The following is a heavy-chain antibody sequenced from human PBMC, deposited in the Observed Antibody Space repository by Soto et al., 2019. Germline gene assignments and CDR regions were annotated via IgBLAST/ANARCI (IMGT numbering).Heavy chain of an antibody. CDR2: ISGSGGST. V-gene: IGHV3-23*01. CDR3: ARRSSGWYFDY. D-gene: IGHD6-19*01. CDR1: GFTFSSYA. Sequence: EVQLLESGGGLVQPGGFLRLSCAASGFTFSSYAMSWVRQAPGKGLEWVSAISGSGGSTYYADSVKGRFTISRDNSKNTLDLQMNSLRAEDKAVYYCARRSSGWYFDYWGQGTLVTVSS. J-gene: IGHJ4*02.